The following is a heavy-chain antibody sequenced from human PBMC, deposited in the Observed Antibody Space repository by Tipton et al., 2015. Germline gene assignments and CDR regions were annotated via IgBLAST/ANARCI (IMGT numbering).Heavy chain of an antibody. CDR3: VRERESYSSDWFYGY. Sequence: SLRLSCAASGFAFSHFGIHWVRQAPGKGLEWVSLIWYDGSEKYYADSVKGRFTTSRDNSKNTVYLQMDSLRAEDTAMYYCVRERESYSSDWFYGYWGQGTRVAVS. CDR2: IWYDGSEK. J-gene: IGHJ4*02. V-gene: IGHV3-33*08. CDR1: GFAFSHFG. D-gene: IGHD6-19*01.